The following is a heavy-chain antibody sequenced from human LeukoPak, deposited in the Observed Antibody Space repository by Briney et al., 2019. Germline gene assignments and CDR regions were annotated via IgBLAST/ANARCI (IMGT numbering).Heavy chain of an antibody. D-gene: IGHD1-26*01. CDR3: ARQSYSGSYYNLDY. V-gene: IGHV4-59*08. J-gene: IGHJ4*02. CDR2: IYYSGST. Sequence: SETLSLTCTVSGGSISSYYWSWTRQPPGKGLEWIGYIYYSGSTNYNPSLKSRVTISVDTSKNQFSLKLSSVTAADTAVYYCARQSYSGSYYNLDYWGQGTLVTVSS. CDR1: GGSISSYY.